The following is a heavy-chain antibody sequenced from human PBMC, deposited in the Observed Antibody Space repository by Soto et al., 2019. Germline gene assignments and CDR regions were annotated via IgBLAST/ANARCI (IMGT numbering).Heavy chain of an antibody. D-gene: IGHD3-16*01. CDR2: ISSSGTYV. CDR3: ARLMSRAYYLGS. CDR1: GFTFSSYS. J-gene: IGHJ4*02. Sequence: GGSLRLSCAASGFTFSSYSLDWVRQAPGKGLEWVSSISSSGTYVYYADSVKGRFTLSRDNAKKSLDLQMNSLRPEDTAVYYCARLMSRAYYLGSWGQGTPVTVSS. V-gene: IGHV3-21*04.